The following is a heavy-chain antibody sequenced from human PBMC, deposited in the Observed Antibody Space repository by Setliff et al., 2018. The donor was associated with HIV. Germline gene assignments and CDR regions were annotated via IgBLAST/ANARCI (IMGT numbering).Heavy chain of an antibody. CDR3: ARDRRGYYYGSGSCYMDV. Sequence: SETLSLTCAVFGGSFTDIGGSFTDYYWIWIRQPPGKGLEWIGNIFYTGNTYYNPSLKSRLTISLDTRNQFSLKLTSVTAADTAVYYCARDRRGYYYGSGSCYMDVWGTGTTVTVSS. J-gene: IGHJ6*03. V-gene: IGHV4-39*07. D-gene: IGHD3-10*01. CDR2: IFYTGNT. CDR1: GGSFTDIGGSFTDYY.